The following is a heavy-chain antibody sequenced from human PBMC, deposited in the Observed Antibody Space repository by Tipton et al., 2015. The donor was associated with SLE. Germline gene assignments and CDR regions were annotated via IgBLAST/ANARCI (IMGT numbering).Heavy chain of an antibody. Sequence: QLVQSGAELKKPGASVKVSCKASGYTFTNYGFNWVRQAPGQGLEWMGWISTYNGNTNYAQKLQGRVTMTTDTSTSTAYMELRSLRSDDTAVYYCARPFRSIVERGWYFDLWGRGTLVTVSS. V-gene: IGHV1-18*01. J-gene: IGHJ2*01. CDR1: GYTFTNYG. CDR3: ARPFRSIVERGWYFDL. D-gene: IGHD1-26*01. CDR2: ISTYNGNT.